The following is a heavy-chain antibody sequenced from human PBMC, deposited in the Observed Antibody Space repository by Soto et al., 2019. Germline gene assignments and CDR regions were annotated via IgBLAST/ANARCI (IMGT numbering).Heavy chain of an antibody. CDR3: ARDSPPIAS. CDR2: ISAYNGNT. V-gene: IGHV1-18*01. D-gene: IGHD3-3*02. J-gene: IGHJ5*02. Sequence: GASVKVSCKASGHTFTSYDINWVRQATGQGLEWMGWISAYNGNTNYPQKLQGRVTMTTDTSTSTAYMELRSLRSDDTAVYYCARDSPPIASWGQGTLVTVSS. CDR1: GHTFTSYD.